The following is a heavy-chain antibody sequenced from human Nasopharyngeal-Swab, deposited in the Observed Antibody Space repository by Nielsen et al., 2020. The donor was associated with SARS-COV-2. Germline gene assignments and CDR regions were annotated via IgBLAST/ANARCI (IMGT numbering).Heavy chain of an antibody. D-gene: IGHD3-22*01. V-gene: IGHV3-15*01. J-gene: IGHJ6*02. Sequence: GESLKISCAASGFTFSNAWMSWVRQAPGKGLEWVGRIKSKTDGGTTDYAAPVKGRFTISRDDSKNTLYLQMNSLKTEDTAVYYCTTKYYYDSSGSRYYYYGMDVWGQGTTVTVSS. CDR2: IKSKTDGGTT. CDR3: TTKYYYDSSGSRYYYYGMDV. CDR1: GFTFSNAW.